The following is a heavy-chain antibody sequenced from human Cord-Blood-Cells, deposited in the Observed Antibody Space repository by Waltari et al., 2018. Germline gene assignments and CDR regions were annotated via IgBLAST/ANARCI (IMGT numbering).Heavy chain of an antibody. D-gene: IGHD6-6*01. J-gene: IGHJ3*02. CDR3: ARDFVAARPGDAFDI. Sequence: QVQLVQSGAEVKTPAASVTVSCKASGYTFTSYGISWVRKAPGQGLEWMGWISAYNGNTNYAQKLQGRVTMTTDTSTSTAYMELRSLRSDDTAVYYCARDFVAARPGDAFDIWGQGTMVTVSS. CDR1: GYTFTSYG. V-gene: IGHV1-18*04. CDR2: ISAYNGNT.